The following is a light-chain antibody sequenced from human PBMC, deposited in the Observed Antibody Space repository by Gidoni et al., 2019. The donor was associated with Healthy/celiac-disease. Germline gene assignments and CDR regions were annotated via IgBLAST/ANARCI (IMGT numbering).Light chain of an antibody. CDR1: QSVSSY. CDR3: QQRSNWLP. Sequence: DIVLTQSPANLSLSPGERATLSCRASQSVSSYLAWYQQKPGQAPRLLIYDASNRSTGIPARFSGSGSGTDFTLTSSSLEPEDFAVYYCQQRSNWLPFGQGTRLEIK. CDR2: DAS. J-gene: IGKJ5*01. V-gene: IGKV3-11*01.